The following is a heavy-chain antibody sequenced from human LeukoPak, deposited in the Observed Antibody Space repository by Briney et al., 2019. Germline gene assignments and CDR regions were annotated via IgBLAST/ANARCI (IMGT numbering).Heavy chain of an antibody. CDR3: ARVKVEMATRSFDY. CDR1: GGPISSGDYY. V-gene: IGHV4-30-4*01. Sequence: SQTLSLTCTVSGGPISSGDYYWSWIRQPPGKGLEWIGYIYYSGSTYYNPSLKSRVTISVDTSKNQFSLKLSSVTAADTAVYYCARVKVEMATRSFDYWGQGTLVTVSS. D-gene: IGHD5-24*01. CDR2: IYYSGST. J-gene: IGHJ4*02.